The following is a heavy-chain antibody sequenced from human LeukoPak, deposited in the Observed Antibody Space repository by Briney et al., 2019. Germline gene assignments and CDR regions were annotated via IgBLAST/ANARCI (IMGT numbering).Heavy chain of an antibody. J-gene: IGHJ4*02. CDR1: GFTFSTYD. CDR2: VTNSGATT. CDR3: AKRDYSDTSGYLPLFDC. D-gene: IGHD3-22*01. Sequence: GGSLRLSCTVSGFTFSTYDMSWVRLTPGKGLEWVSTVTNSGATTFYADSVKGRFTISRDNSKNTLYLQMNSLRAEDTAVYYCAKRDYSDTSGYLPLFDCWGQGTLVTVSS. V-gene: IGHV3-23*01.